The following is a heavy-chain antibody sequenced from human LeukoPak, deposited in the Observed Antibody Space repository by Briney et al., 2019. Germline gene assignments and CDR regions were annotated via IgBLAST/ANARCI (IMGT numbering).Heavy chain of an antibody. V-gene: IGHV1-8*02. CDR1: GGTFSSYA. D-gene: IGHD3-10*01. CDR3: VRDGEGVAISVNYWFDP. Sequence: APVKVPCKASGGTFSSYAISWVRQATGQGLEWMGWMNPQNGNTGYAQKFQGRVTMTRDTSISTAYMELRGLRSDDTAVYYCVRDGEGVAISVNYWFDPWGQGTLVTVSS. J-gene: IGHJ5*02. CDR2: MNPQNGNT.